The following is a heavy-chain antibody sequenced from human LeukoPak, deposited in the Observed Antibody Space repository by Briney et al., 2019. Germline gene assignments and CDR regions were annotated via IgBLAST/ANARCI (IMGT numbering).Heavy chain of an antibody. CDR1: GFTFSDYY. CDR2: ISGSGGST. D-gene: IGHD6-19*01. J-gene: IGHJ4*02. Sequence: GGSLRLSCAASGFTFSDYYMSWIRQAPGKGLEWVSAISGSGGSTYYADSVKGRFTISRDNSKNTLYLQMNSLRAEDTAVYYCAKGLAVAGMSVWSPYYFDYWGQGTLVTVSS. CDR3: AKGLAVAGMSVWSPYYFDY. V-gene: IGHV3-23*01.